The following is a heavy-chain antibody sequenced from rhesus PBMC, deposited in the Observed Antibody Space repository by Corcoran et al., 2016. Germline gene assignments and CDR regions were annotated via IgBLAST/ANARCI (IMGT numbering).Heavy chain of an antibody. D-gene: IGHD1-26*01. CDR2: IDWDDDK. V-gene: IGHV2S2*01. CDR1: GFSLSTSGMR. CDR3: ARMGNWNLFRFDV. Sequence: QVTLKESGPALVKPTQTLTLTCTFSGFSLSTSGMRVSWIRQPPGKALEWLARIDWDDDKYYTTSLKRRITISKDTSKNQVVLTMPNMEPVDTATYYCARMGNWNLFRFDVWGPGVLVTVSS. J-gene: IGHJ5-1*01.